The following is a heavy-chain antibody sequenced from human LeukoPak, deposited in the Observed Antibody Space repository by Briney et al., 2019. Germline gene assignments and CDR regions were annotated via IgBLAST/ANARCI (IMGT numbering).Heavy chain of an antibody. V-gene: IGHV3-48*03. CDR2: INTDSSSI. J-gene: IGHJ4*02. CDR3: VRDATLIPGTVYFDY. CDR1: GFTFNIYE. D-gene: IGHD2-15*01. Sequence: GESLRLSCAASGFTFNIYEMNWVRQAPGKGLEWISHINTDSSSIHYADSMKGRFTISRDNAKNSLYLQMNNLRGEDTAIYYCVRDATLIPGTVYFDYWGQGALVTVSS.